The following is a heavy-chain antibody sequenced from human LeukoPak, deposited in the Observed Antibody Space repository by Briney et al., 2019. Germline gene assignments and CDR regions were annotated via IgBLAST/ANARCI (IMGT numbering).Heavy chain of an antibody. CDR1: GGPISSSY. CDR2: MYYTGST. J-gene: IGHJ4*02. Sequence: PSETLSLTCTVSGGPISSSYWSWIRQPPGKGLEWIGYMYYTGSTHQNPSLKSRVTISVDTPKNQFSLRLSSVTAADTAVYYCARHVRDSGDFNSQFDSWGQGTLVTVSS. D-gene: IGHD2-21*01. CDR3: ARHVRDSGDFNSQFDS. V-gene: IGHV4-59*08.